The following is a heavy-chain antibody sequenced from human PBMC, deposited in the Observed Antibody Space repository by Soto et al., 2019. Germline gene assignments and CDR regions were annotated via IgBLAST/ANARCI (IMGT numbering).Heavy chain of an antibody. CDR2: ISSSSSYI. Sequence: PGGSLRLSCAASGFTFSSYSMNWVRQAPGKGLEWVSSISSSSSYIYYADSVKGRFTISRDNAKNSLYLQMNSLRAEDTAVYYCARDQDGSYPDAFDIWGQGTMVTVSS. J-gene: IGHJ3*02. CDR3: ARDQDGSYPDAFDI. D-gene: IGHD1-26*01. V-gene: IGHV3-21*01. CDR1: GFTFSSYS.